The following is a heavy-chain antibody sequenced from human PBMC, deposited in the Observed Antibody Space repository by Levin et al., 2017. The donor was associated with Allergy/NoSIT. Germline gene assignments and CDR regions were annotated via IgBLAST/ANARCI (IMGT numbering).Heavy chain of an antibody. V-gene: IGHV3-21*01. Sequence: PGGSLRLSCAASGFTFSSYSMNWVRQAPGKGLEWVSSISSSSSYIYYADSVKGRFTISRDNAKNSLYLQMNSLRAEDTAVYYCAGSSRDCSSLGWVSMDDSGDVWGKGTTVTVSS. J-gene: IGHJ6*04. CDR2: ISSSSSYI. CDR3: AGSSRDCSSLGWVSMDDSGDV. CDR1: GFTFSSYS. D-gene: IGHD4-11*01.